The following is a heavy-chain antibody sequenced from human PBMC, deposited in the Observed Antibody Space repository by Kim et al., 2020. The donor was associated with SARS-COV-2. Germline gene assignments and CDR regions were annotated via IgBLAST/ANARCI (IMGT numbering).Heavy chain of an antibody. CDR3: ARDNHSSSWMRGWFDP. D-gene: IGHD6-13*01. Sequence: SLQSRVTISVDKSKNQFSLKLSSVTAADTAVYYCARDNHSSSWMRGWFDPWGQGTLVTVSS. V-gene: IGHV4-4*02. J-gene: IGHJ5*02.